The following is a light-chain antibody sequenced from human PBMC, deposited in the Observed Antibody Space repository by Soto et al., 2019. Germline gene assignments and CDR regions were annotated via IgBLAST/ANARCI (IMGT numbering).Light chain of an antibody. CDR1: QSVLSSSNNKNY. CDR3: QQYYSSPWT. Sequence: DIVMMQSPDSLAVSLGERATINGKSSQSVLSSSNNKNYLAWYQQKPGQPPKVLIYWASTRESGVPDRFSGSGSGTDFTLTISSLQAEDVAVYYCQQYYSSPWTFGQGTKVEIK. J-gene: IGKJ1*01. V-gene: IGKV4-1*01. CDR2: WAS.